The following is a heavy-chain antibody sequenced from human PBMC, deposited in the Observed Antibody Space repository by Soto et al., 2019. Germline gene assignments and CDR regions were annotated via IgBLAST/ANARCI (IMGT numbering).Heavy chain of an antibody. Sequence: GGSLRLSCSASGVTFSIYAMHWVRQGPGKGLEYGSAISSNGGSTYYADSVKGRFTISRDNSKNTLYLQMSSLRAEDTAVYYCVKDLSLYSSSEHWGQGTLVTVSS. V-gene: IGHV3-64D*08. CDR2: ISSNGGST. CDR3: VKDLSLYSSSEH. CDR1: GVTFSIYA. J-gene: IGHJ4*02. D-gene: IGHD6-6*01.